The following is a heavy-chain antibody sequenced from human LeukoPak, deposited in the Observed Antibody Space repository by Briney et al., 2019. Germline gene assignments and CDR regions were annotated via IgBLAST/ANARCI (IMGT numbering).Heavy chain of an antibody. CDR2: IYYSGST. CDR3: ARVRHYYGSGSYPDY. J-gene: IGHJ4*02. Sequence: SETLSLTCTVSGGSISSYYWSWIRQPPGKGLEWIGYIYYSGSTNYNPSLKSRVTISVDTSKNQSSLKLSSVTAADTAVYYCARVRHYYGSGSYPDYWGQGTLVTVSS. CDR1: GGSISSYY. V-gene: IGHV4-59*01. D-gene: IGHD3-10*01.